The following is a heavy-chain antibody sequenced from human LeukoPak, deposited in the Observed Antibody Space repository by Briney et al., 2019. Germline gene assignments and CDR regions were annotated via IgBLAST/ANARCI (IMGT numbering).Heavy chain of an antibody. CDR1: GGSFSGYY. V-gene: IGHV4-34*01. J-gene: IGHJ6*03. CDR2: INHYGST. CDR3: ARVPRRHLKNGDYYYYSMDV. Sequence: KTSETLSLTCAVYGGSFSGYYWSWIRQPPGKGLEWIGKINHYGSTNYNPSLKSRVTISVDTSKNQFSLKLSSVTAADTAVSYCARVPRRHLKNGDYYYYSMDVGGKGTTVTVSS. D-gene: IGHD3-10*01.